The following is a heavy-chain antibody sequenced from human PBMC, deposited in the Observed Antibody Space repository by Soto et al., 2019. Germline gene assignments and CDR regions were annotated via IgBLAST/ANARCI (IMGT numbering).Heavy chain of an antibody. CDR3: ARDIDRLQLGGNYYYILDV. CDR2: IIPLFRTP. CDR1: GGTFSSSA. V-gene: IGHV1-69*12. D-gene: IGHD2-15*01. J-gene: IGHJ6*02. Sequence: QVQLVQSGAEMKEPGSSVKVSCKTSGGTFSSSAISWLRQAPGQGLEWMGGIIPLFRTPDYAQKFQGRVTIAADEPTSTAYMALSGLSSEDTAVYYCARDIDRLQLGGNYYYILDVWGQGTTITVSS.